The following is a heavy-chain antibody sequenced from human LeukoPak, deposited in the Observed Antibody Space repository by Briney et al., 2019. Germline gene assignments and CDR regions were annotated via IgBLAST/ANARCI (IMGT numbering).Heavy chain of an antibody. J-gene: IGHJ4*02. CDR2: ISAYTGDT. Sequence: ASVKVSCKASGYTFSSFGLTWVRQAPGQGLEWMGWISAYTGDTKYAQKIQGRVTMTTDRSTSTAYMELRSLRSDDTAVYYCARESRDYFDYWGQGTLVTVSS. CDR3: ARESRDYFDY. V-gene: IGHV1-18*01. CDR1: GYTFSSFG.